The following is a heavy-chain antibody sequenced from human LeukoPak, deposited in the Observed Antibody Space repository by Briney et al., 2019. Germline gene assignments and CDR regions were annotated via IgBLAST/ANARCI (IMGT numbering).Heavy chain of an antibody. Sequence: SQTLSLTCTVSGGSISSGSYYWSWIRQPAGKGLEWIGRIYTSGSTNYNLSLKSRVTISVDTSKNQFSLKLSSVTAADTAVYYCARDRVGAPHFDYWGQGTLVTVSS. J-gene: IGHJ4*02. CDR1: GGSISSGSYY. D-gene: IGHD1-26*01. CDR2: IYTSGST. CDR3: ARDRVGAPHFDY. V-gene: IGHV4-61*02.